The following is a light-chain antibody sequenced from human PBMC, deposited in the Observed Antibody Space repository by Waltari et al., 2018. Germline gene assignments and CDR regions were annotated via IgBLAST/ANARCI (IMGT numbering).Light chain of an antibody. V-gene: IGKV2-30*02. CDR2: KVS. Sequence: VVLTQSPLSLPVTLGQPASISCRSSQSLVHSDGKTYLNGFHQRPGQSPRRLIYKVSNRDSGGPDRFSGSGSGTDFTLKISRVEAEDVGVYYCMQGTHWPWTFGQGTKVEIK. J-gene: IGKJ1*01. CDR1: QSLVHSDGKTY. CDR3: MQGTHWPWT.